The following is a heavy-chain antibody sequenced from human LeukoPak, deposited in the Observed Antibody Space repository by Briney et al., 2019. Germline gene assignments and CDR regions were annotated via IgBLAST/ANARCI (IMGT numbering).Heavy chain of an antibody. CDR3: ATYDYVWGRYRLAQSDY. CDR2: INDSGGST. J-gene: IGHJ4*02. CDR1: GFTFSSYA. Sequence: GGSLRLSCAASGFTFSSYAMSWVRQLPGKGLEWLSYINDSGGSTYYADSVKGRFVISRDNSENSLYLQINSLRAEDTAIYYCATYDYVWGRYRLAQSDYWGQGTLVTVSS. V-gene: IGHV3-23*01. D-gene: IGHD3-16*02.